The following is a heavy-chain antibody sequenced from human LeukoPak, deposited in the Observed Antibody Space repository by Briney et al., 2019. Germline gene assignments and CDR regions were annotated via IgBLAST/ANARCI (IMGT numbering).Heavy chain of an antibody. CDR2: IYYTGST. Sequence: SQTLSLTCTVSGDSITSGGSYWTWLRQHPGRGLEWIGYIYYTGSTFYNPSLKSRLTLSVDTSKNQFSLKLTSMTAAVTAVYFCARAVPEFRTWGQGTLVTVSS. V-gene: IGHV4-31*03. D-gene: IGHD1-7*01. CDR3: ARAVPEFRT. CDR1: GDSITSGGSY. J-gene: IGHJ4*02.